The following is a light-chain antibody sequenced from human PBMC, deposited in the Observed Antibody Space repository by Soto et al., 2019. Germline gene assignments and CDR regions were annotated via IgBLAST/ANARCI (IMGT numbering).Light chain of an antibody. J-gene: IGLJ1*01. Sequence: QSVLTQPASVSGSPGQSITISCTGTRRDVGGYNYVSWYQQYPGKSPKLLIYEVTHRPSGVSNRFSGSKSGNTASLTISGLQAEDEADYYCSSYTSSSTDVFGTGTKVTVL. CDR3: SSYTSSSTDV. V-gene: IGLV2-14*01. CDR1: RRDVGGYNY. CDR2: EVT.